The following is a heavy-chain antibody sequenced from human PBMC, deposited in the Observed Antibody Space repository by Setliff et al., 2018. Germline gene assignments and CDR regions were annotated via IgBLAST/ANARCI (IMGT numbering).Heavy chain of an antibody. CDR2: IIPIIGEP. J-gene: IGHJ4*02. CDR1: GGTFNTYG. Sequence: GASVKVSCKASGGTFNTYGLSWVRQAPGQGLEWTGGIIPIIGEPNYAQKFQGRVTITADESTSTAYMELRSLKSEDTAVYYCAREALQRAGLYFFDIWGQGMLVTVSS. V-gene: IGHV1-69*13. CDR3: AREALQRAGLYFFDI. D-gene: IGHD3-10*01.